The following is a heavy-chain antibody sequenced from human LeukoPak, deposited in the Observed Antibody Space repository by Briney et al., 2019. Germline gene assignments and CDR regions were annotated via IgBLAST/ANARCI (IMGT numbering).Heavy chain of an antibody. V-gene: IGHV3-30-3*01. CDR3: ATDLPAYSSGWSPH. Sequence: PGGSLRLSCAASGFTFSGYPIHWVRQAPGKGLEWVAVISYDGSNKYYADSVKGRFTISRDNSKNTLYLQMNSLRAEDTAVYYCATDLPAYSSGWSPHWGQGTLVTVSS. CDR2: ISYDGSNK. CDR1: GFTFSGYP. J-gene: IGHJ4*02. D-gene: IGHD6-19*01.